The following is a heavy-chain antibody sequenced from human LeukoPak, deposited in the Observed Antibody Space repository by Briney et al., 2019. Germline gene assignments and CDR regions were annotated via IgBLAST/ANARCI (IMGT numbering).Heavy chain of an antibody. CDR3: ARHLGASLHFDY. J-gene: IGHJ4*02. CDR2: INHSGST. Sequence: SETLSLTCAVYGGSFSDYYWSWIRQPPGKGLEWIGEINHSGSTNYNPSLKSRVTISVDTSKNQFSLKLSSVTAADTAVYYCARHLGASLHFDYWGQGTLVTVSS. CDR1: GGSFSDYY. D-gene: IGHD1-26*01. V-gene: IGHV4-34*01.